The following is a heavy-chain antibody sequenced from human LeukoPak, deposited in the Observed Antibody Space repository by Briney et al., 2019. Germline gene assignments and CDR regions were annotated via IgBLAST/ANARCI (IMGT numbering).Heavy chain of an antibody. J-gene: IGHJ4*02. D-gene: IGHD1-26*01. CDR3: AKDALQGWDLPRMIDY. CDR1: GFTFSSYA. Sequence: GASLRLSCAASGFTFSSYAMSWVRQAPGKGLEWVSAISGSGGSTYYADSVKGRFTISRDNSKNTLYLQMNSLRAEDTAVYYCAKDALQGWDLPRMIDYWGQGTLVTVSS. CDR2: ISGSGGST. V-gene: IGHV3-23*01.